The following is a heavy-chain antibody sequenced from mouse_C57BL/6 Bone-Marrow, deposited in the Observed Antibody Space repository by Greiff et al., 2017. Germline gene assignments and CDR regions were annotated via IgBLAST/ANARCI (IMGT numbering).Heavy chain of an antibody. CDR2: INPGSGGT. Sequence: QVQLQQSGAELVRPGTSVKVSCKASGYAFTNYLIEWVKQRPGQGLAWIGVINPGSGGTNYNEKFKGKATLTADKSSSTAYMQLSSLTSEDSAVYFCARKLRLPNYAMDYWGQGTSVTVSS. J-gene: IGHJ4*01. V-gene: IGHV1-54*01. CDR3: ARKLRLPNYAMDY. D-gene: IGHD3-2*02. CDR1: GYAFTNYL.